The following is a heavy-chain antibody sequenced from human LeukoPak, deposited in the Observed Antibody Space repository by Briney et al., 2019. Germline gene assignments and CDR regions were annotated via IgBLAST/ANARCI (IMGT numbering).Heavy chain of an antibody. CDR2: IYYSGST. V-gene: IGHV4-39*07. J-gene: IGHJ5*02. CDR3: ARDRDYSEGAWFDP. Sequence: SETLSLTCTVSGGSISSSSYYWGWIRQPPGKGLEWIGSIYYSGSTYYNPSLKSRVTISVDTSKNQFSLKLSSVTAADTAVYYCARDRDYSEGAWFDPWGQGTLVTVSS. CDR1: GGSISSSSYY. D-gene: IGHD4-11*01.